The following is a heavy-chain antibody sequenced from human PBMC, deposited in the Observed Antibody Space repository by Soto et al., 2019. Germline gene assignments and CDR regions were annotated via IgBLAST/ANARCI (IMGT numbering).Heavy chain of an antibody. V-gene: IGHV1-2*02. Sequence: AASVKVSCKASGYTFTGYYMHWVRQAPGQGLEWMGWINPKSGDTKHAQRFQGRVTMTRDTSTSTAYMEMSRLRSDDTAVYFCARGGYSYGEFDYWGQGTLVTVSS. CDR3: ARGGYSYGEFDY. D-gene: IGHD5-18*01. J-gene: IGHJ4*02. CDR1: GYTFTGYY. CDR2: INPKSGDT.